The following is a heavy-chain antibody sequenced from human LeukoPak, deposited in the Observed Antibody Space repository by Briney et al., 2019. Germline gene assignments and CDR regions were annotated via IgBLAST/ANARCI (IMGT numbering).Heavy chain of an antibody. J-gene: IGHJ5*02. CDR1: GGSINSYF. CDR2: IYYGGST. Sequence: SETLSLTCTVSGGSINSYFWSWIRQPPGKGPEWIGYIYYGGSTNYNPSLKSRVTISVDTSKNQFSLKLSSVTAADTAVYYCARGKQMATMTNWFDPWGQGTLVTVSS. D-gene: IGHD5-24*01. CDR3: ARGKQMATMTNWFDP. V-gene: IGHV4-59*01.